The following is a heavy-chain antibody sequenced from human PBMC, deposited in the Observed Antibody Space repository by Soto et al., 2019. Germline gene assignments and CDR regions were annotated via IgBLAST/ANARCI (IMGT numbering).Heavy chain of an antibody. CDR1: GGTFSSYG. V-gene: IGHV1-69*13. D-gene: IGHD4-17*01. Sequence: SVKVSCKASGGTFSSYGISWVRQAPGQGLEWVGGIIPIFGTTKNAQRFQDRVTITADDSTGTAYMALNSLTFEDTAVYYCALCIKYGDYSRWFDPWGTGTLVPVSS. CDR2: IIPIFGTT. CDR3: ALCIKYGDYSRWFDP. J-gene: IGHJ5*02.